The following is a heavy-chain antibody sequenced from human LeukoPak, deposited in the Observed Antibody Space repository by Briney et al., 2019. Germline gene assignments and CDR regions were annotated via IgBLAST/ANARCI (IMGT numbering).Heavy chain of an antibody. CDR3: ARHGRSSGWYEYYFDY. J-gene: IGHJ4*02. CDR1: GYTFTGYY. CDR2: INPNSGGT. D-gene: IGHD6-19*01. Sequence: ASVKVSCKASGYTFTGYYMHWVRQAPGQGLEWMGWINPNSGGTNYAQKFQGRVTMTRDTSISTAYMELSRLRSDDTAVYYCARHGRSSGWYEYYFDYWGQGTLVTVSS. V-gene: IGHV1-2*02.